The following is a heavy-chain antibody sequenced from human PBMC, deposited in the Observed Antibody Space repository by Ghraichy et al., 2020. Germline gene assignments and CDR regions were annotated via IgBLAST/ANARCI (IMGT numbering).Heavy chain of an antibody. CDR2: IYPGDSDT. CDR1: GYSFTSYW. Sequence: GGSLRLSCKGSGYSFTSYWIGWVRQMPGKGLEWMGIIYPGDSDTRYSPSFQGQVTISADKSISTAYLQWSSLKASDTAMYYCARGANWGPLNFDYWGQGTLVTVSS. D-gene: IGHD7-27*01. CDR3: ARGANWGPLNFDY. V-gene: IGHV5-51*01. J-gene: IGHJ4*02.